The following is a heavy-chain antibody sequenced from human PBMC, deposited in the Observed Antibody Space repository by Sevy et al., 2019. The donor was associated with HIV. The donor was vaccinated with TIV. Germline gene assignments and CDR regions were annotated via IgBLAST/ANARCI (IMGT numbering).Heavy chain of an antibody. D-gene: IGHD3-9*01. V-gene: IGHV1-18*04. J-gene: IGHJ6*02. CDR1: GYTFTSYG. CDR3: AREEPDISTGYSYGMDV. CDR2: ISAYNGNT. Sequence: ASVKVSCKASGYTFTSYGISWVRQAPGQGLEWMRWISAYNGNTNYAQKLQGRVTMTTDTSTSTAYMELRSLRSDDTAVYYCAREEPDISTGYSYGMDVWGQRTTVTVSS.